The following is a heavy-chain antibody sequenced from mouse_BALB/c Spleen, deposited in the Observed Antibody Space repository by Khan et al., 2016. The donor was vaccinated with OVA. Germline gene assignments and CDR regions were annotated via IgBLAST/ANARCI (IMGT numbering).Heavy chain of an antibody. V-gene: IGHV2-6*02. J-gene: IGHJ4*01. CDR2: IWSDGST. D-gene: IGHD2-3*01. CDR3: DRGFDGYSSLYAMDY. Sequence: QVQLKQSGPGLVAPSQSLSITCTVSGFSLTSYGVHWVRQPPGKGLEWLVVIWSDGSTNYNSVLKYRLSISNDNTKSQVFVKMNRLQTYETAIYHCDRGFDGYSSLYAMDYWGQGTSVTVSS. CDR1: GFSLTSYG.